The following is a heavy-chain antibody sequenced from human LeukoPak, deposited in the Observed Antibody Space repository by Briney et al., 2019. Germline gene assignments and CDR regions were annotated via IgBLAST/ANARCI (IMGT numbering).Heavy chain of an antibody. V-gene: IGHV1-69*05. CDR3: ARDLNYYDSSGYLLGLDY. CDR1: GGTFSSYA. CDR2: IIPIFGTA. D-gene: IGHD3-22*01. Sequence: SVKVSCKASGGTFSSYAISWVRQAPGQGLEWMGGIIPIFGTANYAQKFQGRATITTDESTSTAYMELSSLRSEDTAVYYCARDLNYYDSSGYLLGLDYWGQGTLVTVSS. J-gene: IGHJ4*02.